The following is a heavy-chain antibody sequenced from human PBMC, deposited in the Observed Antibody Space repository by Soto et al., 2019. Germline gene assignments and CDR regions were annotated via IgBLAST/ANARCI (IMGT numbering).Heavy chain of an antibody. V-gene: IGHV6-1*01. CDR1: GDIISSNSAA. D-gene: IGHD3-10*01. J-gene: IGHJ6*02. CDR2: TYYRSKWYN. Sequence: PSQTLSLTCDISGDIISSNSAAWNWIRQSPSRGLEWLGRTYYRSKWYNDYAVSVKSRITINPDTSKNQFSLQLNSVTPEDTAVYYCASGGAPGSRYYYYGMDVWGQGTTVTVSS. CDR3: ASGGAPGSRYYYYGMDV.